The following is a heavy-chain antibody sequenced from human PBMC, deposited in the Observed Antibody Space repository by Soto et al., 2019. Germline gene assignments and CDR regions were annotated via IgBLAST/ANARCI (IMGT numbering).Heavy chain of an antibody. CDR2: IYYSGST. Sequence: SETLSLTCTVSGGSIGSYYWSWVGQRPGKGLEWIGYIYYSGSTNYNPSLKSRVTISVDTSKNQFSLKLSSVTAADTAVYYCARVYGLGSYWAPFTAYYLDDLGQGSMVTGSS. CDR3: ARVYGLGSYWAPFTAYYLDD. D-gene: IGHD3-10*01. J-gene: IGHJ4*02. CDR1: GGSIGSYY. V-gene: IGHV4-59*01.